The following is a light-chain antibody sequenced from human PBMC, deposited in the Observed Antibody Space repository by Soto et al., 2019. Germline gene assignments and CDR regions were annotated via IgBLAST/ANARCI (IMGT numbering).Light chain of an antibody. CDR1: SSDVGGYNY. CDR3: SSYAGSHHMEV. J-gene: IGLJ1*01. CDR2: EVS. Sequence: QSALTQPPSASGSPGQSVTISCTGTSSDVGGYNYVSWYQQQPGKAPKLMIYEVSKRPSGVPDRFSGSKSGNTASLTVSGLQAEDEADYYCSSYAGSHHMEVFGTGTKLTVL. V-gene: IGLV2-8*01.